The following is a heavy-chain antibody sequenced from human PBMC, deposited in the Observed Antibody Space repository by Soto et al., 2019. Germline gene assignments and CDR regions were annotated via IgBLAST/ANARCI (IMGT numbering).Heavy chain of an antibody. J-gene: IGHJ4*02. Sequence: QVQLQQWGAGLLKPSETLSLTCAVYGGSFSGYYWTWIRQPPGTGLEWIGEINHSGSTNYNPSLKXXVTISVDTSENQFSLKLTSVTAADTAVYYCARHKITGLFDYWGQGTLVTVSS. D-gene: IGHD2-8*02. CDR1: GGSFSGYY. V-gene: IGHV4-34*01. CDR3: ARHKITGLFDY. CDR2: INHSGST.